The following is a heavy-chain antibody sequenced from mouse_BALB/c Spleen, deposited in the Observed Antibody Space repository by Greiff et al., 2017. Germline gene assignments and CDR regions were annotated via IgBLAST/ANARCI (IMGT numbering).Heavy chain of an antibody. CDR1: GDSITSGY. Sequence: EVKLMESGPSLVKPSQTLSLTCSVTGDSITSGYWNWIRKFPGNKLEYMGYISYSGSTYYNPSLKSRISITRDTSKNQFFLQLNSVTTEDTATYYCARHGYYVYFDYWGQGTTLTVSS. CDR2: ISYSGST. D-gene: IGHD2-3*01. V-gene: IGHV3-8*02. J-gene: IGHJ2*01. CDR3: ARHGYYVYFDY.